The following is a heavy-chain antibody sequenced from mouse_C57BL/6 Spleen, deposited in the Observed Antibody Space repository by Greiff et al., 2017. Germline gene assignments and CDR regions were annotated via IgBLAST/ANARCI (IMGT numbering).Heavy chain of an antibody. J-gene: IGHJ1*03. V-gene: IGHV1-83*01. CDR2: YPGSGNTY. Sequence: LQESGPELVKPGASVKMSCKASGYTFTDYYMHWVKQKPGKGLEWIGEIYPGSGNTYYNEKFKGKATLTADTSSSTAYMQLSSLTSEDSAVYFCARSRGYGNWYFDVWGTGTTVTVSS. CDR3: RSRGYGNWYFDV. CDR1: YTFTDYYM. D-gene: IGHD2-1*01.